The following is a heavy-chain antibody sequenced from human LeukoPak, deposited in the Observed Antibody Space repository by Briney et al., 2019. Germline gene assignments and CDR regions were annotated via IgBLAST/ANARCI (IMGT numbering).Heavy chain of an antibody. D-gene: IGHD3-22*01. CDR3: AREYSYGYYDSSGYP. Sequence: SETLSLTCIVSGYSISSGYYWGWIRQPPGKGLEWIGNIHHSGSTYYNPSLKSRVTISVDTSKNQFSLKLSSVTAADTAVYYCAREYSYGYYDSSGYPWGQGTLVTVSS. J-gene: IGHJ4*02. CDR1: GYSISSGYY. V-gene: IGHV4-38-2*02. CDR2: IHHSGST.